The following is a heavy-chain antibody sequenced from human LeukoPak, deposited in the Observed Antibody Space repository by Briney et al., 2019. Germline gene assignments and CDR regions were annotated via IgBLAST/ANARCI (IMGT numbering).Heavy chain of an antibody. V-gene: IGHV1-2*02. CDR1: GYTFTGYY. J-gene: IGHJ1*01. CDR2: MNPNSGGT. Sequence: ASVKVSFKASGYTFTGYYMHWVRQAPGQGLEWMGWMNPNSGGTNYAQKFQGRVTMTRDTSISTAYMELSRLRSDDTAVYYCAREDLYYYDSSGSEYFQHWGQGTLVTVSS. D-gene: IGHD3-22*01. CDR3: AREDLYYYDSSGSEYFQH.